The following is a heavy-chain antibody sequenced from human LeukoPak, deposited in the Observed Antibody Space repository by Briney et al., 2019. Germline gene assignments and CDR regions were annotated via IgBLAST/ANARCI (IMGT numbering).Heavy chain of an antibody. CDR3: ARGGYYYDSSGYYRFDY. V-gene: IGHV3-64*01. Sequence: GGSLRLSCAASGFTFSSYPMHWVRQAPGKGLEYVSASSSNGGSTYYANSVKGIFTIYRDNSKTTLYLQMGSLRAEDMAVYYCARGGYYYDSSGYYRFDYWGQGTLVTVSS. CDR2: SSSNGGST. J-gene: IGHJ4*02. CDR1: GFTFSSYP. D-gene: IGHD3-22*01.